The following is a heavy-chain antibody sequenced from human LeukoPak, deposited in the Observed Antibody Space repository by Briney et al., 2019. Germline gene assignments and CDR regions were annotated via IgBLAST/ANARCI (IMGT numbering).Heavy chain of an antibody. Sequence: GGSLRLSCAASGFTFSSYGMHWVRQAPGKGLEWVAFIRYDGSNKYYADSVKGRFTISRDNSKNTLYLQMNSLRAEDTAVYYCAKDLFGYSSGWYGLDYWGQGTLVTVSS. CDR3: AKDLFGYSSGWYGLDY. J-gene: IGHJ4*02. CDR2: IRYDGSNK. CDR1: GFTFSSYG. V-gene: IGHV3-30*02. D-gene: IGHD6-19*01.